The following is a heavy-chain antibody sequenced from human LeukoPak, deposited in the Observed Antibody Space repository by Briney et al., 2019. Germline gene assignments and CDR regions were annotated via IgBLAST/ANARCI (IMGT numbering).Heavy chain of an antibody. J-gene: IGHJ4*02. Sequence: SETLSLTCAVYGVSFSGYYWSWIRQPPGKGLEWIGEINHSGSTNYNPSLKSRVTISVDTSKNQFSLKLSSVTAADTAVYYCARLGFLEEIDYWGQGTLVTVSS. CDR3: ARLGFLEEIDY. CDR2: INHSGST. V-gene: IGHV4-34*01. D-gene: IGHD3-3*01. CDR1: GVSFSGYY.